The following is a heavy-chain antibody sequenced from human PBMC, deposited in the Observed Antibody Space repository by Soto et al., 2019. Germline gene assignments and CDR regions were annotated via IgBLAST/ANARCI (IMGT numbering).Heavy chain of an antibody. D-gene: IGHD3-22*01. CDR1: GGTFSSYA. Sequence: QVQLVQSGAEVKKPGSSVKVSCKASGGTFSSYAISWVRQAPGQGLEWMGGIIPIFGTANYAQKFQGRVTITADESTSTAYMELSSLRSEDTAVYYCARGFYDISGTIYYGMDVWGQGTTVTVSS. V-gene: IGHV1-69*01. CDR2: IIPIFGTA. J-gene: IGHJ6*02. CDR3: ARGFYDISGTIYYGMDV.